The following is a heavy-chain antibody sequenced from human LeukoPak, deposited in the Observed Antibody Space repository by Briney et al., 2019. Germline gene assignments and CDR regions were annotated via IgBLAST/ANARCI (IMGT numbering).Heavy chain of an antibody. V-gene: IGHV3-74*01. CDR3: ARDVSGQDDF. CDR1: GFTFSSYW. CDR2: INSDGSTT. D-gene: IGHD6-25*01. Sequence: GGSLRLSCAASGFTFSSYWMHWVRQAPGKGLVWVSHINSDGSTTNYADSVKGRFTISRDNAKNTLFLQMNSLRVEDTAVYYCARDVSGQDDFWGQGTLVTVSS. J-gene: IGHJ4*02.